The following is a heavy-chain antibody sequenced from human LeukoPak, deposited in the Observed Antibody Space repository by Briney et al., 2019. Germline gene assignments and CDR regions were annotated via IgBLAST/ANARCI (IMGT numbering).Heavy chain of an antibody. CDR1: GGSISSYY. Sequence: SETLSLPCTVSGGSISSYYWSWIRRPPGKGLEWIGYIYYSGSTNYNPSPKSRVTISVDTSKNQFSLKLSSVTAADTAVYYCARAGYSSSWYGHDAFDIWGQGTMVTVSS. CDR2: IYYSGST. CDR3: ARAGYSSSWYGHDAFDI. V-gene: IGHV4-59*01. D-gene: IGHD6-13*01. J-gene: IGHJ3*02.